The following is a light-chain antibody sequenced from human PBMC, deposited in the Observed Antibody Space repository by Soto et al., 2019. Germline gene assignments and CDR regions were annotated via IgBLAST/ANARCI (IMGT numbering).Light chain of an antibody. J-gene: IGLJ2*01. CDR1: SGHSSYA. CDR3: QTCGTGIHVV. CDR2: LDSDGSH. V-gene: IGLV4-69*01. Sequence: QPVLTQSPPASASLGASVKLTCTLSSGHSSYAIAWHQQQPEKGPRYLMKLDSDGSHTKGDAIPDRFSGSSSGAERYLTISSLQSEDEAGYYCQTCGTGIHVVFGGGTMMTVL.